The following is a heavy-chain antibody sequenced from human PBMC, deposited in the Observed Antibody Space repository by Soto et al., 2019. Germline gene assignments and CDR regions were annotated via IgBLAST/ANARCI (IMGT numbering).Heavy chain of an antibody. CDR1: GFTFSSYG. CDR2: IWYDGSNK. V-gene: IGHV3-33*01. CDR3: AREYPHQRMLDY. J-gene: IGHJ4*02. Sequence: QVQLVESGGGVVQPGRSLRLSCAASGFTFSSYGMHWVRQAPGKGLEWVAVIWYDGSNKYYADSVKGRFTISRDNSKNTLYLQMNSLRAEDTAVYYCAREYPHQRMLDYWGQGTLVTVSS.